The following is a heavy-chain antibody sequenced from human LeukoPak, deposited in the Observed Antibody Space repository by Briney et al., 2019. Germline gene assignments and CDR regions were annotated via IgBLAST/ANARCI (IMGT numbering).Heavy chain of an antibody. V-gene: IGHV1-69*13. J-gene: IGHJ4*02. Sequence: SVKVSCKASGGTFSSYAISWVRQAPGQGLEWMGGIIPISGTANYAQKFQGRVTITADESTSTAYMELSSLRSEDTAVYYCAICHGDDGGFGSPFDYWGQGTLVTVSS. D-gene: IGHD3-10*01. CDR1: GGTFSSYA. CDR3: AICHGDDGGFGSPFDY. CDR2: IIPISGTA.